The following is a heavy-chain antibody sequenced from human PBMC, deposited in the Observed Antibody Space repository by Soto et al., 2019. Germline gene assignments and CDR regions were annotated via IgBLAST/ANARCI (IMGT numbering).Heavy chain of an antibody. Sequence: QLQLQESGPGLVKPSETLSLTCTVSGGSISSSSYYWGWIRQPPGKGLEWIGSIYYSGSTYYNPSLKSRVTISVDTSKNQFSLKLSSVTAADTAVYYCARHFGVTIFGVVISDYYYYYGMDVWGQGTTVTVSS. V-gene: IGHV4-39*01. J-gene: IGHJ6*02. CDR3: ARHFGVTIFGVVISDYYYYYGMDV. CDR1: GGSISSSSYY. CDR2: IYYSGST. D-gene: IGHD3-3*01.